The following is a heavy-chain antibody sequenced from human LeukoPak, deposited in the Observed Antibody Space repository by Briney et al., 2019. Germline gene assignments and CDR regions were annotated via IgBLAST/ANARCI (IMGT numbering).Heavy chain of an antibody. Sequence: GGSLRLSCAASGFTFSSYGMSWVRQAPGKGLEWISYISSSSSTIYYADSVKGRFTISRDNAKNSLYLQMNSLRAEDTAVYYCARDPPGYWGQGTLVTVSS. D-gene: IGHD2-2*01. CDR3: ARDPPGY. V-gene: IGHV3-48*01. CDR2: ISSSSSTI. CDR1: GFTFSSYG. J-gene: IGHJ4*02.